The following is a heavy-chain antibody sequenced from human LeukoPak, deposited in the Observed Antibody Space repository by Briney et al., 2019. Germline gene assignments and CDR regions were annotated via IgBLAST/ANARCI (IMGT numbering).Heavy chain of an antibody. CDR2: IIPIFGTA. Sequence: ASVKVSCKASGGTFSSYAISWVRQAPGQGLEWMGRIIPIFGTANYAQKFQGRVTITTDESTSTAYMELSSLRSENTAVYYCAIHSGSYYGYYFDYWGQGTLVTVSS. J-gene: IGHJ4*02. D-gene: IGHD1-26*01. CDR3: AIHSGSYYGYYFDY. V-gene: IGHV1-69*05. CDR1: GGTFSSYA.